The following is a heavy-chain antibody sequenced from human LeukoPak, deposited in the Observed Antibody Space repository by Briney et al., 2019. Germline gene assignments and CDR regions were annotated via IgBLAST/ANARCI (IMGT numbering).Heavy chain of an antibody. V-gene: IGHV1-69*06. D-gene: IGHD2-2*01. CDR1: GGTFSSYA. CDR2: IIPIFGTA. CDR3: AREVQVVPAATHYYYYYMDV. Sequence: ASVKVSCKASGGTFSSYAISWVRQAPGQGLEWMGGIIPIFGTANYAQKFQGRVTITADKSTSTAYMELSSLRSEDTAVYYCAREVQVVPAATHYYYYYMDVWGKRTTVTVSS. J-gene: IGHJ6*03.